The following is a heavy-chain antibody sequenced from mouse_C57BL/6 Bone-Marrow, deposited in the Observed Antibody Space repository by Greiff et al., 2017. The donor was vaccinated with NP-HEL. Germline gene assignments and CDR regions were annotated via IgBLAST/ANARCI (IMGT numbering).Heavy chain of an antibody. CDR1: GYTFTSSD. CDR2: IYPRVGST. J-gene: IGHJ2*01. V-gene: IGHV1-85*01. CDR3: ARSDGYYDY. Sequence: VRLQQSGLELLKPGASVKLSCKAFGYTFTSSDINWVKQRPGQGLEWIGWIYPRVGSTKYNEKFKGKATLTVDTSSSTAYMELHSLTSEDSAVYFCARSDGYYDYWGQGTTLTVSS. D-gene: IGHD2-3*01.